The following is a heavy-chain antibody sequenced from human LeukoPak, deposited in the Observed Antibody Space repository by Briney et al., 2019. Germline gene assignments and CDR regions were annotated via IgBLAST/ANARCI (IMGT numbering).Heavy chain of an antibody. CDR2: IYSGGNT. J-gene: IGHJ4*02. CDR1: GFTVSSNY. Sequence: GGSLRLSCAASGFTVSSNYMNWVRQAPGKGLEWVSMIYSGGNTFYTDSVKGRFIISRDNSKNTLDLQMNSLRAEDTAVYYCARRGHGYGSPFDYWGQGTMVTVSS. CDR3: ARRGHGYGSPFDY. V-gene: IGHV3-66*04. D-gene: IGHD5-18*01.